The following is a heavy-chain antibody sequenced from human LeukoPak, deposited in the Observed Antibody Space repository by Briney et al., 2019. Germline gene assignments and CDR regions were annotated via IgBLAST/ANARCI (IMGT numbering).Heavy chain of an antibody. CDR2: ISSSGSTM. J-gene: IGHJ3*02. CDR1: GFAFSSYE. D-gene: IGHD1-1*01. V-gene: IGHV3-48*03. Sequence: GGSLRLSCAASGFAFSSYEINWVRQAPGKGREWVSYISSSGSTMYYAGSVKGRFTISRDNAKNSLYLQMDSLRAEDTAVYLGWRDKLAGYINNWKVQHGVAFDSSGDGTMVTASS. CDR3: WRDKLAGYINNWKVQHGVAFDS.